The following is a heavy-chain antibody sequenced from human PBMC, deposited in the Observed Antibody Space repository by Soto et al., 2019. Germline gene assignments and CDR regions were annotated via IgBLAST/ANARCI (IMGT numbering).Heavy chain of an antibody. CDR2: IVVGSGNT. V-gene: IGHV1-58*01. CDR1: GFTFTSSA. CDR3: AADLSSSGYPRFDY. D-gene: IGHD3-22*01. J-gene: IGHJ4*02. Sequence: SVKVSCKASGFTFTSSAVQWVRQARGQRLEWIGWIVVGSGNTNYAQKFQERVTITRDMSTSTAYMELSSLRSEDTAVYYCAADLSSSGYPRFDYWGQGTLVTVSS.